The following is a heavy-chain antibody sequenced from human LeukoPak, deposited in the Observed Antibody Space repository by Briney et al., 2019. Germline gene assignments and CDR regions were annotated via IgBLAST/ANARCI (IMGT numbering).Heavy chain of an antibody. J-gene: IGHJ4*02. CDR3: AKHEGSYYDKSGYTFDF. CDR2: IHSSGNS. D-gene: IGHD3-22*01. CDR1: GFTFTSYS. V-gene: IGHV4-39*01. Sequence: TGGSLRLSCAASGFTFTSYSMNWVRQPPGKGLEWIGSIHSSGNSYCNPSLKSRVTLSVDTSKNQFSLKLSSVTAADRAVYYCAKHEGSYYDKSGYTFDFWGLGTLVTVSS.